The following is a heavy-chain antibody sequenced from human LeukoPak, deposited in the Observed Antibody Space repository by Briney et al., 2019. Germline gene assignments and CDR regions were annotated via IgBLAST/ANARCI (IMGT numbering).Heavy chain of an antibody. Sequence: GGSLRLSCAASGFTFSSYAMSWVRQAPGKGLEWVSAIGSSGGDTNYADSVKGRFTISRDNSKNTLYLQMNSLRAEDTAVYYCAKKIAAGTLNFDYWGQGTLVTVSS. V-gene: IGHV3-23*01. D-gene: IGHD6-13*01. CDR3: AKKIAAGTLNFDY. CDR1: GFTFSSYA. J-gene: IGHJ4*02. CDR2: IGSSGGDT.